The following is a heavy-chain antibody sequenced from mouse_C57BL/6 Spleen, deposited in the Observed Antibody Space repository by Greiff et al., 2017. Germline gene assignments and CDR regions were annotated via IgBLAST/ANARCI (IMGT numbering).Heavy chain of an antibody. J-gene: IGHJ3*01. Sequence: EVQVVESGPGMVKPSQSLSLTCTVTGYSITSGYDWHWIRHFPGNKLEWMGYISYSGSTNYNPSLKSRISITHDTSKNHFFLKLNSVTTEDTATYYCARRGVYYGSSQAWFAYWGQGTLVTVSA. V-gene: IGHV3-1*01. CDR3: ARRGVYYGSSQAWFAY. CDR2: ISYSGST. D-gene: IGHD1-1*01. CDR1: GYSITSGYD.